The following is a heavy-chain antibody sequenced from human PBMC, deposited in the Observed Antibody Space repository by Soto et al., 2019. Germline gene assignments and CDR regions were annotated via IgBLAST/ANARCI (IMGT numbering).Heavy chain of an antibody. CDR2: ISYDGSNK. CDR3: VAGYSYGHPFDY. CDR1: GFTFYSYA. J-gene: IGHJ4*02. V-gene: IGHV3-30-3*01. D-gene: IGHD5-18*01. Sequence: GGSLRLSCAASGFTFYSYAMSWVRQAPGKGLEWVAVISYDGSNKYYADSVKGRFTISRDNSKNTLYLQMNSLRAEDTAVYYCVAGYSYGHPFDYWGQGTLVTVSS.